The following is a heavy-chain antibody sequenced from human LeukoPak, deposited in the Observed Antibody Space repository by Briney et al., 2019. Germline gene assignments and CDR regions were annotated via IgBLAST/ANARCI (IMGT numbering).Heavy chain of an antibody. Sequence: PGGSLRLSCAASGFTFSSYAMSWVRQAPGKGLEWVSAISGSGGSTYYADSVKGRFTISRDNSKNTLYLQMNSLRAEDTAVYYCTRGGQLRGMGYFFDYWGQGVLVTVSS. V-gene: IGHV3-23*01. CDR2: ISGSGGST. D-gene: IGHD2-15*01. CDR1: GFTFSSYA. J-gene: IGHJ4*02. CDR3: TRGGQLRGMGYFFDY.